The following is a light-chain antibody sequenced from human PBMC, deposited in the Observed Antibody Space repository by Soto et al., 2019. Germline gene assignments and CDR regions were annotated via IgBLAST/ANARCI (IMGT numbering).Light chain of an antibody. Sequence: EIVMTQSPATLSVSPGERATLSCRASQSVSSNLAWYQQKPGQAPRLLIYGASTRPTGIPARFSGSGSGTEFTLTISSLQSEDFAVYYRQQYNNSPPCTFGQGTKVDI. J-gene: IGKJ1*01. V-gene: IGKV3-15*01. CDR1: QSVSSN. CDR2: GAS. CDR3: QQYNNSPPCT.